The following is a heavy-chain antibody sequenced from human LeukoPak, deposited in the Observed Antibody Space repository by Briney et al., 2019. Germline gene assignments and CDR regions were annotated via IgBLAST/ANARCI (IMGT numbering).Heavy chain of an antibody. J-gene: IGHJ4*02. CDR3: ARQTRDGSGSRGYSFDF. D-gene: IGHD3-10*01. CDR2: IYPGDSDT. Sequence: HGESLKISCKGSGYIFTHNWIGWVRQLPGKGLEWMGIIYPGDSDTRYSPSFEGQVTISVDKSISTAYLQWSSLKASHTAMYYCARQTRDGSGSRGYSFDFWGQGTLVTVSS. CDR1: GYIFTHNW. V-gene: IGHV5-51*01.